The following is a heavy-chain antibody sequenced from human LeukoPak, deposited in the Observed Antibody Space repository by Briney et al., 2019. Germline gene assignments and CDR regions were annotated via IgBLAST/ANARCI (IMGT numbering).Heavy chain of an antibody. J-gene: IGHJ5*02. V-gene: IGHV4-34*01. CDR1: GGSFSGYY. D-gene: IGHD3-9*01. CDR3: AGTNYDILTGYYSGTNWFDP. Sequence: SETLSLTCAVYGGSFSGYYWSWIRQPPGKGREWIGEINHSGSTNYNPSLKSRVTISVDTSKNQFSLKLSSVTAADTAVYYCAGTNYDILTGYYSGTNWFDPWGQGTLVTVSS. CDR2: INHSGST.